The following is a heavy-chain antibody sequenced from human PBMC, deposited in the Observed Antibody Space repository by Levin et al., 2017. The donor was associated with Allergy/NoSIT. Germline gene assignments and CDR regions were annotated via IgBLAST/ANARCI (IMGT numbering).Heavy chain of an antibody. CDR2: IYHNGKT. Sequence: GSLRLSCNVSGSSFSSGFHWGWIRQPPGKGLEWIGSIYHNGKTNYNPSLKSRVTVSLDTSKNQFSLRLSSVTAADTALYHCARVVGVMIPAAIDYWGRGTLVTVSS. D-gene: IGHD2-15*01. J-gene: IGHJ4*02. CDR1: GSSFSSGFH. V-gene: IGHV4-38-2*02. CDR3: ARVVGVMIPAAIDY.